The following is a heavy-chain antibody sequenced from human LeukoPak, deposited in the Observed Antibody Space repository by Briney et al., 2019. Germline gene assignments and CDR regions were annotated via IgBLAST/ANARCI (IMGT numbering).Heavy chain of an antibody. CDR2: IWPSGST. J-gene: IGHJ4*02. CDR3: VRKGPEHLPTYFDH. CDR1: GGSFSGYY. D-gene: IGHD2-21*01. Sequence: SETLSLTCAVYGGSFSGYYWSWIRQSPGQGLEWIGYIWPSGSTNYNPSLSGRVAIPLDKSRNHFTLMVTAVTAADTAFYYCVRKGPEHLPTYFDHWGRGILVTVSS. V-gene: IGHV4-34*01.